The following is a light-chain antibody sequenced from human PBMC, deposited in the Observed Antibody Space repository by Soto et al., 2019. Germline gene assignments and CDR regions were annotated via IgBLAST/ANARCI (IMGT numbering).Light chain of an antibody. Sequence: QSVLTQPASVSGSPGQSITISCTGTISDFVVYNHVPWYQQHPGKAPKIILYGVSNRPSGVSNRFSGSKSGNTASLAISGLQAEDEADYYCSSHTTTSSALQVFGTGTKVTVL. CDR3: SSHTTTSSALQV. CDR2: GVS. J-gene: IGLJ1*01. CDR1: ISDFVVYNH. V-gene: IGLV2-14*01.